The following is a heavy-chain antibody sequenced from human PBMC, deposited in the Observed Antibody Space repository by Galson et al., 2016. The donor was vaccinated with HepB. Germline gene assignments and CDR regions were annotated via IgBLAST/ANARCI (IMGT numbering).Heavy chain of an antibody. CDR2: IHTSGNT. CDR3: AREMGS. CDR1: GDSIITSRYSY. V-gene: IGHV4-61*02. J-gene: IGHJ5*02. D-gene: IGHD3-16*01. Sequence: TLSLTCTVSGDSIITSRYSYWTWLRQPFGKGPEWIGLIHTSGNTKYNPSLRSRVTISLDTPKNQFSLELISVTAADTAVYYCAREMGSWSQGTLVTVSS.